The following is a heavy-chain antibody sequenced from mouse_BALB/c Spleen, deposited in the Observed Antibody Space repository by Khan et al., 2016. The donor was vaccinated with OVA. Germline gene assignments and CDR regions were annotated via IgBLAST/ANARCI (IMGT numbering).Heavy chain of an antibody. CDR3: VRDGAYHRNDGWFAY. V-gene: IGHV1-4*01. D-gene: IGHD2-14*01. Sequence: QVHVKQSGAELARPGASVKMSCTASGYTFTSYTIHWIKLRPGQGLEWIGYINPSHGYTNYNQKFRDKATLTADKSSTTAYMQLSSLTSDDSAVYNCVRDGAYHRNDGWFAYWGQGTLVTVSA. CDR2: INPSHGYT. CDR1: GYTFTSYT. J-gene: IGHJ3*01.